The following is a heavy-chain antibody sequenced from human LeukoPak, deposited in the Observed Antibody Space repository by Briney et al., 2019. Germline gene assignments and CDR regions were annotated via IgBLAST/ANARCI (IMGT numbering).Heavy chain of an antibody. CDR2: IYSGGST. J-gene: IGHJ3*02. Sequence: GGSLRLSCAASGFTVSSNYMSWVRQAPGKGLEWVSVIYSGGSTYYADSVKGRFTISRDNSKNTLYLQMNSLRAEDTAVYYCARVRITGAFDIWGQGTMVTVSS. V-gene: IGHV3-53*01. CDR1: GFTVSSNY. CDR3: ARVRITGAFDI. D-gene: IGHD2-8*02.